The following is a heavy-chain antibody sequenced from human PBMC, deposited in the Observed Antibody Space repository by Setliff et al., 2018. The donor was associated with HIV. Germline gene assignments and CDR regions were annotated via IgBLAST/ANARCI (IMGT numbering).Heavy chain of an antibody. CDR2: ISAYNGNT. CDR1: GYIFTSYG. CDR3: ANPPLKGHLGVGFDY. J-gene: IGHJ4*02. D-gene: IGHD3-16*01. V-gene: IGHV1-18*01. Sequence: VSCKASGYIFTSYGISWVRQAPGQGLEWMGWISAYNGNTNYAQKFQGRVSMTIDTSTSTAYMLYLQMNSLRAEDTAVYYCANPPLKGHLGVGFDYWGQGTQVTVSS.